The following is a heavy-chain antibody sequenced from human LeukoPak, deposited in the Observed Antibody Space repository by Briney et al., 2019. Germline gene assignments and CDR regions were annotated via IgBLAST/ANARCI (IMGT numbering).Heavy chain of an antibody. V-gene: IGHV3-30*02. Sequence: SCKASGYTFTSYYMHWVRQAPGKGLEWVAFIRYDGSNKYYADSVKGRFTISGDNSKNTLYLQMNSLRAEDTAVYYCARGSLSTVVTSGFDYWGQGTLVTVSS. J-gene: IGHJ4*02. CDR3: ARGSLSTVVTSGFDY. CDR1: GYTFTSYY. CDR2: IRYDGSNK. D-gene: IGHD4-23*01.